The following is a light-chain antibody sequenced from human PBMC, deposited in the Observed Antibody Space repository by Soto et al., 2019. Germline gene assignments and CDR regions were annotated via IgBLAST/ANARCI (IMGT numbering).Light chain of an antibody. CDR2: GAS. V-gene: IGKV3D-20*02. CDR3: QHRSNWIT. Sequence: VLTQSPGTLSLSPGESANLSCRASQTVSITYLTWYQQKPGQAPRLLIYGASSRATGIPDRFSGSGSGTDFTLTIGRLEPEDFAVYYCQHRSNWITFGQGTRLEIK. CDR1: QTVSITY. J-gene: IGKJ5*01.